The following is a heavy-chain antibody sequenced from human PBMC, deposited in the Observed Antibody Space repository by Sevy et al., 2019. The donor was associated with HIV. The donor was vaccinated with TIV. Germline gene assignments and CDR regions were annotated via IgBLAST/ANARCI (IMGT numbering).Heavy chain of an antibody. CDR3: GGGGFGGNFDY. CDR2: ISSSGDTI. D-gene: IGHD3-16*01. J-gene: IGHJ4*02. Sequence: LSLTCAVYGGSFSGYYWSWIRQPPGKGLEWVSYISSSGDTIYYADSLKGRFTISRDNAKNSLYLQMSSLRAEDRGVDWGGGGGFGGNFDYWGQGTLVTVSS. V-gene: IGHV3-11*04. CDR1: GGSFSGYY.